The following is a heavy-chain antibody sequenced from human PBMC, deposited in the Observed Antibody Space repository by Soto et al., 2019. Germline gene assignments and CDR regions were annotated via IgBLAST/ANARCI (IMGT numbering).Heavy chain of an antibody. Sequence: ASVKVSCKASGGTFSSYTISWVRQAPGQGLEWMGRIIPILGIANYAQKFQGRVTITADKSTSTAYMELSSLRSEDTAVYYCARGWFGSEGDDAFDIWGQGTMVTVSS. V-gene: IGHV1-69*02. CDR3: ARGWFGSEGDDAFDI. D-gene: IGHD3-10*01. CDR1: GGTFSSYT. J-gene: IGHJ3*02. CDR2: IIPILGIA.